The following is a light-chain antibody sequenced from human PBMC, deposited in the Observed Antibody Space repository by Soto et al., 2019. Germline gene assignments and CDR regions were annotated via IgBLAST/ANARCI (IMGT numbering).Light chain of an antibody. CDR2: AAS. CDR1: QSISSY. CDR3: QQSYSTPSIT. V-gene: IGKV1-39*01. J-gene: IGKJ5*01. Sequence: ASVRDRVTITCRASQSISSYLNWYQQKPGKAPKLLIYAASSLQSGVPSRFSGSGSGTDFTLTISSLQPEDFATYYCQQSYSTPSITFGQGTRLEIK.